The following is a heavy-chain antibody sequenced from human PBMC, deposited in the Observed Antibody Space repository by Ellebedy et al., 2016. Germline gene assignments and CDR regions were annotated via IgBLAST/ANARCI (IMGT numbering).Heavy chain of an antibody. CDR3: ASEGSGSYYAIDY. D-gene: IGHD3-10*01. J-gene: IGHJ4*02. CDR1: GGSISSSSYY. V-gene: IGHV4-39*07. CDR2: IYYSGST. Sequence: SETLSLTCTVSGGSISSSSYYWGWIRQPPGKGLEWIGSIYYSGSTYYNPSLKSRVTISVDTSKNQFSLKLSSVTAADTAVYYCASEGSGSYYAIDYWGQGTLVTVSS.